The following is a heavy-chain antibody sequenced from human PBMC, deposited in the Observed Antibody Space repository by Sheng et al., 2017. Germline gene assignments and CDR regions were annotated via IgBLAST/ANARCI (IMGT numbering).Heavy chain of an antibody. Sequence: VQLVQSGGGLVKPGGSLRLSCAASGFTISSYGMHWVRQAPGKGLEWVALMYDDGSRTFYADSVKGRFTIWRDNSENTLYLQMNSLRAEDTAVYYCARDDNRPGNAFDIWGQGTMATVS. D-gene: IGHD1-1*01. CDR3: ARDDNRPGNAFDI. CDR1: GFTISSYG. J-gene: IGHJ3*02. CDR2: MYDDGSRT. V-gene: IGHV3-33*01.